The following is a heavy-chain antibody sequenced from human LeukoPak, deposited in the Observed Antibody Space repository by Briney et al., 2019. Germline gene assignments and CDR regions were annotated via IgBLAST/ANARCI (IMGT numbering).Heavy chain of an antibody. CDR2: IYSTGST. V-gene: IGHV3-66*04. CDR1: GFTASSSY. J-gene: IGHJ4*02. D-gene: IGHD5-18*01. CDR3: ARRGDSYGDSFEY. Sequence: GGSLRLSCAASGFTASSSYMSWVRQAPGKGLEWVSVIYSTGSTCYAESVKGRFTVSRDNSKNTMYLQMNSLRDEDTAVYYCARRGDSYGDSFEYWGQGTLVTVSS.